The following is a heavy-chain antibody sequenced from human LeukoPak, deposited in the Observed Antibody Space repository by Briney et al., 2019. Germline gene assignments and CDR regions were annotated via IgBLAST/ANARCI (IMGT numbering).Heavy chain of an antibody. Sequence: GGSLRLSCAASGFTFSPYGMTWVRQAPGKGLEWVSTISYDSRSIGYTDSVKGRFTISRDNAKSSTFLQMNSLRVEDTAVYYCARDGSEWSRDLWGQGTLVTVSS. J-gene: IGHJ5*02. V-gene: IGHV3-21*01. CDR1: GFTFSPYG. CDR3: ARDGSEWSRDL. CDR2: ISYDSRSI. D-gene: IGHD2-15*01.